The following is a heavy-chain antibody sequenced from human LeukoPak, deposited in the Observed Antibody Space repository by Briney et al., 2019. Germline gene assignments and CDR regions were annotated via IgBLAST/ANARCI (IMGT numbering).Heavy chain of an antibody. D-gene: IGHD6-19*01. J-gene: IGHJ3*02. CDR2: ISSSSSYI. CDR1: GFTFSSYS. CDR3: ARDQKQWLAEAFDI. V-gene: IGHV3-21*01. Sequence: AGGSLRLSCAASGFTFSSYSMNWVRQAPGKRLEWVSSISSSSSYIYYADSVKGRFTISRDNAKNSLYLQMNSLRAEDTAVYYCARDQKQWLAEAFDIWGQGTMVTVSS.